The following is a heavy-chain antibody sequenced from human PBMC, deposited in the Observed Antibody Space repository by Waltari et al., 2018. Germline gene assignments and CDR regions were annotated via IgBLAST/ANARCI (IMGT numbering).Heavy chain of an antibody. CDR3: ARDSSTGGYFDY. CDR1: NDS. D-gene: IGHD3-16*01. CDR2: IIPIFGTP. Sequence: NDSIAWVRQAPGQGLEWMGGIIPIFGTPNYAQKFQGRVTITADESTNTTYMELSSLRSEDTAVYYCARDSSTGGYFDYWGQGTLVTVSS. V-gene: IGHV1-69*01. J-gene: IGHJ4*02.